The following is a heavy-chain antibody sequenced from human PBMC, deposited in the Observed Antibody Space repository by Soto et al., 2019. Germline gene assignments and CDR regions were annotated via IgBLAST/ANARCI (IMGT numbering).Heavy chain of an antibody. CDR2: IYSGGST. D-gene: IGHD4-17*01. Sequence: GGSLRLSCAASGFTVSNNHRSWVRQAPGKGLEWVSVIYSGGSTYYADSVKGRFTVSRDNSKNTLYLQMKSLTAEDTAVYYCARERNDYGGPGFGFDYWGEGTLVTVSS. CDR1: GFTVSNNH. V-gene: IGHV3-66*01. J-gene: IGHJ4*02. CDR3: ARERNDYGGPGFGFDY.